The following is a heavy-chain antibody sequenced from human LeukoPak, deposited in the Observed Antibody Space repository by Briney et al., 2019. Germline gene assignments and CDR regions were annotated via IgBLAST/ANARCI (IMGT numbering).Heavy chain of an antibody. Sequence: GESLKISCKGSGYSFTNYWIGWVRQMPGKGLEWVAIIYPGDSDTRYSPSFQGQVTISADKSISTAYLQWSSLKASDTAMYYCARGVYSNYVPYYMDVWGKGTTVTVSS. J-gene: IGHJ6*03. CDR3: ARGVYSNYVPYYMDV. V-gene: IGHV5-51*01. CDR2: IYPGDSDT. D-gene: IGHD4-11*01. CDR1: GYSFTNYW.